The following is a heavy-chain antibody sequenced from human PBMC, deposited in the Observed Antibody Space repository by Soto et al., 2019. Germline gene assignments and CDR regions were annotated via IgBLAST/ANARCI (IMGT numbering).Heavy chain of an antibody. CDR1: GGPISSSGYY. CDR2: ISNSGST. J-gene: IGHJ4*02. D-gene: IGHD6-19*01. CDR3: ARGLSSSAYLDY. V-gene: IGHV4-39*01. Sequence: SETLSLTCTVTGGPISSSGYYWGWDRQTPRKGLEWIGTISNSGSTYYNPSVMSRVTISVDTSKKQFSLRLISVTAADTAVYYCARGLSSSAYLDYWGQGTLVTVSS.